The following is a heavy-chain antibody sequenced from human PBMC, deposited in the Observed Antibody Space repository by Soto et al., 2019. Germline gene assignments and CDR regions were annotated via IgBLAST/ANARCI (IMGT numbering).Heavy chain of an antibody. CDR1: GYTFTSYA. CDR2: INAGNGNT. CDR3: ARDREIEADAFDI. J-gene: IGHJ3*02. V-gene: IGHV1-3*01. Sequence: ASVNVSCKASGYTFTSYAMHWVRQAPGQRLEWMGWINAGNGNTKYSQKFQGRVTITRDTSASTAYMELSSLRSEDTAVYYCARDREIEADAFDIWGQGTMVTVSS.